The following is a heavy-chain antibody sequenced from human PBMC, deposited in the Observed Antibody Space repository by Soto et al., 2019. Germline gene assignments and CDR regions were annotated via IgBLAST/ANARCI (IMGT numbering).Heavy chain of an antibody. CDR2: INHSGST. D-gene: IGHD6-13*01. V-gene: IGHV4-34*01. CDR3: ARGGQQLDRGVMDV. CDR1: GGSFSGYY. J-gene: IGHJ6*02. Sequence: QVQLQQWGAGLLKPSETLSLTCAVYGGSFSGYYWSWIRQPPGKGLEWIGEINHSGSTNYNPSLKSRVTISVDTSENQFSLRLSSVTAADTAVYYCARGGQQLDRGVMDVWGQGTTVTVSS.